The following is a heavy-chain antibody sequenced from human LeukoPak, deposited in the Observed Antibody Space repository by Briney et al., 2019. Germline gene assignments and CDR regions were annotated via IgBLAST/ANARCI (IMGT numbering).Heavy chain of an antibody. CDR1: GFTVSSNY. J-gene: IGHJ4*02. V-gene: IGHV3-66*01. D-gene: IGHD3-22*01. CDR3: ATLPYDSSGHYEKTLFDY. Sequence: GGSLRLSCAASGFTVSSNYMSWVRQAPGKGLEWVSVIYSGGSTYYADSVKGRFTISRDDSKNTLYLQMNSLRAEDTAVYYCATLPYDSSGHYEKTLFDYWGQGTLVTVSS. CDR2: IYSGGST.